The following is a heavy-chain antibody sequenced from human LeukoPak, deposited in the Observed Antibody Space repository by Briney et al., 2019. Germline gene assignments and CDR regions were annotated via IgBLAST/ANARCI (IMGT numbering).Heavy chain of an antibody. CDR2: IKQDGSEK. Sequence: GGSLRLSCAASGFTFSSYWMSWVRQAPGKGLEWVANIKQDGSEKYYVDSVKGRFTISRDNAKNSLYLQMNSLRAEDTAVYYCARESYDFWSGNVDCWGQGTLVTVSS. D-gene: IGHD3-3*01. CDR3: ARESYDFWSGNVDC. CDR1: GFTFSSYW. J-gene: IGHJ4*02. V-gene: IGHV3-7*01.